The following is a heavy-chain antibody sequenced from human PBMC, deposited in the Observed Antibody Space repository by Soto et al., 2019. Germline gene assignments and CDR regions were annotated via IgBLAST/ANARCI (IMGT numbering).Heavy chain of an antibody. CDR3: GREHSVDLTTRNDGECEDDFDI. D-gene: IGHD1-1*01. CDR1: GYTFTSYG. CDR2: ISAYNGNT. V-gene: IGHV1-18*01. J-gene: IGHJ3*02. Sequence: ASGKVSCKASGYTFTSYGISWVRQAPGQGLEWMGWISAYNGNTNYAQKLQGRVTMTTDTSTSTAYMEMRSPTSHDKAVYECGREHSVDLTTRNDGECEDDFDIWG.